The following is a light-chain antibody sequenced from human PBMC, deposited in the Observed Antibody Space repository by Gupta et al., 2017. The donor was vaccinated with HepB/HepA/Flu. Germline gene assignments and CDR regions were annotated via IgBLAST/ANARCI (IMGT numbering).Light chain of an antibody. CDR2: SNY. CDR1: SSNMGINP. V-gene: IGLV1-44*01. Sequence: QSELTQPLSASGTPGQSVTISCSGSSSNMGINPVSWYQQLPGTAPKLLIYSNYQRPSVVPDRFSASKSGTSASLAISGLQAEDDADYYCAAWDDRVYFWVFGGGTMLTVL. J-gene: IGLJ3*02. CDR3: AAWDDRVYFWV.